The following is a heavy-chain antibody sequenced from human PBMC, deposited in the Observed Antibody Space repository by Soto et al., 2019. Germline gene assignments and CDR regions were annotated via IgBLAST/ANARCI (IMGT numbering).Heavy chain of an antibody. CDR1: GFTFSNYG. V-gene: IGHV3-30*03. CDR3: ARTIGHPGMVDY. Sequence: GGSLRLSCAASGFTFSNYGMHWVRQAPGKGLEWVAVISYDGSNKYYADSVKGRFTISRDNSKDTLYLQMNSLRADEDTAVYYCARTIGHPGMVDYWGQGTLVTVSS. D-gene: IGHD2-2*01. J-gene: IGHJ4*02. CDR2: ISYDGSNK.